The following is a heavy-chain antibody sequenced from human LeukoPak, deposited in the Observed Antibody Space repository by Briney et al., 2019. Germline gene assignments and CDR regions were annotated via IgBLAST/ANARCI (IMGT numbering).Heavy chain of an antibody. CDR3: TTVPETTVTIRGSHVPFDY. CDR2: IKSKTDGGTT. CDR1: GFTFSSYS. D-gene: IGHD4-17*01. V-gene: IGHV3-15*07. J-gene: IGHJ4*02. Sequence: TGGSLRLSCAASGFTFSSYSMNWVRQAPGKGLEWVGRIKSKTDGGTTDYAAPVKGRFTISRDDSKNTLYLQMNSLKTEDTAVYYCTTVPETTVTIRGSHVPFDYWGQGTLVTVSS.